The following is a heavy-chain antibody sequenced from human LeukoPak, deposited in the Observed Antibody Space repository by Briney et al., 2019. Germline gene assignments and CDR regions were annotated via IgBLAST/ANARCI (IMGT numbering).Heavy chain of an antibody. J-gene: IGHJ3*02. CDR3: YDRLYKHSFDI. CDR2: IYWDDDT. Sequence: SGPTLVKPTQTLTLTCTFSGFSLSTSGVSVGWIRQPPGKALEWLALIYWDDDTRYSPSLKSRLAITMDTSKNQVVLVMTSMGPEDTATYAPYDRLYKHSFDIWGQGTLVIVSS. V-gene: IGHV2-5*02. CDR1: GFSLSTSGVS. D-gene: IGHD3-22*01.